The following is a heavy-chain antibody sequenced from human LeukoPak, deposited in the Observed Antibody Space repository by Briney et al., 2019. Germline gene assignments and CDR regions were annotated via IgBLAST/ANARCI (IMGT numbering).Heavy chain of an antibody. D-gene: IGHD1/OR15-1a*01. CDR3: ASQLGGTTFH. CDR1: GVSTNTYF. CDR2: VYYNGIT. V-gene: IGHV4-59*01. J-gene: IGHJ4*02. Sequence: KPSETLSLTCTVSGVSTNTYFWSWIRQPPGKGLEWIGYVYYNGITNYNPSLKSRVSISLDTSKNQFSLRLNSVTAAETAVYYCASQLGGTTFHWGQGTLVTVSS.